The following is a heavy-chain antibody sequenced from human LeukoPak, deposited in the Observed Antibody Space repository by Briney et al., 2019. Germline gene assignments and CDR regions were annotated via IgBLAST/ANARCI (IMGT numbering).Heavy chain of an antibody. V-gene: IGHV3-23*01. CDR1: GFSFSNYA. D-gene: IGHD7-27*01. J-gene: IGHJ4*02. Sequence: GGSLRLSCAASGFSFSNYAMTWVRQAPGKGLEWVSNILSNGGGTYYADSVNGRFTISRDDSKNTLSLQMSSLTVEDTAIYYCARDLAWGAFDSWGQGTLVTVSS. CDR2: ILSNGGGT. CDR3: ARDLAWGAFDS.